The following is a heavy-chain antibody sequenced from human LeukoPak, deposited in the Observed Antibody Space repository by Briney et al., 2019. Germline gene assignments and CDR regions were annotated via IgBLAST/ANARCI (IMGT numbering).Heavy chain of an antibody. CDR2: IYWDDDK. CDR3: AHRGPGSYLGFAFDI. J-gene: IGHJ3*02. Sequence: SGPTLVKPTQTLTLTCTFSGISLSTSGVGVGWIRQPPGKALEWLALIYWDDDKRYSPSLKSRLTITKDTSKNQVVLTMTNMDPVDTATYYCAHRGPGSYLGFAFDIWGQGTIVTVSS. V-gene: IGHV2-5*02. CDR1: GISLSTSGVG. D-gene: IGHD3-10*01.